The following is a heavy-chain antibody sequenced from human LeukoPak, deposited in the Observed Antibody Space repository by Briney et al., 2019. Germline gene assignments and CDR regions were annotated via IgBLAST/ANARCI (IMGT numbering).Heavy chain of an antibody. CDR3: ARDPAGVVPGNSLDT. CDR2: IWYDGSNK. CDR1: GFTFSSYG. V-gene: IGHV3-33*01. Sequence: GGSLRLSCAASGFTFSSYGMHWVRQAPGKGLGWVAVIWYDGSNKYYARSVKGRSTISRDNYKNTLYLQMNSLRAEDTAVYYCARDPAGVVPGNSLDTWGQGTLVTVSS. D-gene: IGHD2-2*01. J-gene: IGHJ5*02.